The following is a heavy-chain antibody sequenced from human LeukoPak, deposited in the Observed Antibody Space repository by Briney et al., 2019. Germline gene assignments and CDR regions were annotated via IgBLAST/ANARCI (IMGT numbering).Heavy chain of an antibody. V-gene: IGHV4-34*01. D-gene: IGHD6-19*01. J-gene: IGHJ4*02. CDR3: ARKSSGWYRALDY. CDR2: INHSGST. CDR1: GGSFSGYY. Sequence: SETLSLTCAVYGGSFSGYYWSWIRQPPGKGLEWIGEINHSGSTNYSPSLKSRVTISVDTSKNQFSLKLSSVTAADTAVYYCARKSSGWYRALDYWGQGTLVTVSS.